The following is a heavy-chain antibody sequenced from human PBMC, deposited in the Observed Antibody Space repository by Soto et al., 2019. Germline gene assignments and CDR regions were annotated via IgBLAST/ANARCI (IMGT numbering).Heavy chain of an antibody. Sequence: QVQLQESGPGLVKPSQTLSLTCTVSGGSISSGGYYWSWIRQHPAKGVEWIGYIYYSGRSYYNPSLKSRVTISVDTSKNQFSLKLSSVTAADTAVYYCARDSSGWSGGFDPCGQGTLVTVSS. J-gene: IGHJ5*02. CDR1: GGSISSGGYY. V-gene: IGHV4-31*03. CDR2: IYYSGRS. D-gene: IGHD6-19*01. CDR3: ARDSSGWSGGFDP.